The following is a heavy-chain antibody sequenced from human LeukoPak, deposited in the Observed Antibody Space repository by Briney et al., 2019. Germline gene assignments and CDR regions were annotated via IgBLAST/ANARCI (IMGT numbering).Heavy chain of an antibody. CDR2: ISGNGAGT. CDR1: GFTFSSHA. J-gene: IGHJ4*02. Sequence: GGSLRLSCTPSGFTFSSHAMSWVRQAPGKGLGWVSGISGNGAGTYYGDSVKGRFTISRDNSKNTLYLQMNSLRAEDTAVYYCARASPGFDYWGQGTLVTVSS. V-gene: IGHV3-23*02. CDR3: ARASPGFDY.